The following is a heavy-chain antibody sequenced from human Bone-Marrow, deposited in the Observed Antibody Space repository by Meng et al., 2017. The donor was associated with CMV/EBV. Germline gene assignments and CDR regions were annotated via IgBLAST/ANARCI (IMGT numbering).Heavy chain of an antibody. CDR3: ARHGGALGVGGGFLQH. Sequence: GESLKISCKGSGYNFPSYWIGWVRQMPGKGLEWMGIIFPADSDIRYSPSFQGQVTMSADKSTNTAYLQWSNLKASDTAIYFCARHGGALGVGGGFLQHWGQGTLVTVSS. D-gene: IGHD1-26*01. V-gene: IGHV5-51*01. CDR2: IFPADSDI. CDR1: GYNFPSYW. J-gene: IGHJ1*01.